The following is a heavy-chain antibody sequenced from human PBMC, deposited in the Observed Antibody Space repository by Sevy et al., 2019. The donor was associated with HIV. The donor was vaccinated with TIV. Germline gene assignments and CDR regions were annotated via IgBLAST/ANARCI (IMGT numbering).Heavy chain of an antibody. CDR1: GFTFSSYS. Sequence: LPLTCAASGFTFSSYSMNWVRQAPGKGLEWVSYISSSSSTIYYADSVKGRFTISRDNAKNSLYLQMNSLRDEDTAVYYCARSPDYYGSGTFDYWGQGTLVTVSS. CDR3: ARSPDYYGSGTFDY. V-gene: IGHV3-48*02. J-gene: IGHJ4*02. D-gene: IGHD3-10*01. CDR2: ISSSSSTI.